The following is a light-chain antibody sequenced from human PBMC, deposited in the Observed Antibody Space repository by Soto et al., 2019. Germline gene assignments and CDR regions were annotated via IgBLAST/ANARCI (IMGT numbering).Light chain of an antibody. J-gene: IGKJ1*01. CDR2: GAS. Sequence: IVLTQPPGTLSLSPGKRATLSCRASQSISSSYLAWDQQRPGQAPRPLIYGASNRATGIPDRFSGSGSGTDFTLTISRLEPEDFAVYYCQQYGSSGTFGQGTKVDIK. CDR1: QSISSSY. V-gene: IGKV3-20*01. CDR3: QQYGSSGT.